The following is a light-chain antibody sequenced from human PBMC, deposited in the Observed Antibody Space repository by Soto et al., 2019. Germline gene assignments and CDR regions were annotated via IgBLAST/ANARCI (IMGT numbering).Light chain of an antibody. J-gene: IGLJ2*01. CDR2: EGS. CDR3: CSYAGSSTFVV. CDR1: SSDVGSYNL. V-gene: IGLV2-23*03. Sequence: QSVLTQPASVSGSPGQSITISCTGTSSDVGSYNLVSWYQQHPGKAPKLMIYEGSKRPSGVSNRFSGSKSGNTASLTNSGLQAEDEADYSCCSYAGSSTFVVFGGGTKLTVL.